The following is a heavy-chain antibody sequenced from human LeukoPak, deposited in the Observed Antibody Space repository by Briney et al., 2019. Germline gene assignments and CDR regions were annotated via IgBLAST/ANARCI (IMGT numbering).Heavy chain of an antibody. J-gene: IGHJ3*02. CDR1: GFTFSSFW. CDR2: IKRDGSQI. D-gene: IGHD1-1*01. V-gene: IGHV3-7*01. Sequence: HTGGSLRLSCAGSGFTFSSFWMTWVRQAPGKGLEWVANIKRDGSQIHYADSVKGRFTISRDNTRNSLFLQMNSLRVEDTALYYCARDTTRSSGSTYFDALDMWGQGTMVSVSS. CDR3: ARDTTRSSGSTYFDALDM.